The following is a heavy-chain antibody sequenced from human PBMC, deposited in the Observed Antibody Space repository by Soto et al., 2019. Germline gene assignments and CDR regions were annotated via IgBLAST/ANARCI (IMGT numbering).Heavy chain of an antibody. J-gene: IGHJ6*02. CDR3: AREGILFSGVMVFYGMDV. CDR2: INPSSGNT. D-gene: IGHD3-3*01. CDR1: GYSFTRHD. Sequence: QVQLVQSGAEVKKPGASGKVSCKASGYSFTRHDINWVRQAPGQGLEWMGWINPSSGNTWYAQRFLGRLTMTTDTSTSTAYMELSGLKSDDTAIYYCAREGILFSGVMVFYGMDVWGQGTTVTVPS. V-gene: IGHV1-8*01.